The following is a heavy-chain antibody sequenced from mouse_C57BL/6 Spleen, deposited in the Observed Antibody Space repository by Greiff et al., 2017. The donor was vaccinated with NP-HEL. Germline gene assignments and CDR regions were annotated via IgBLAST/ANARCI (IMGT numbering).Heavy chain of an antibody. CDR1: GFTFTDYY. J-gene: IGHJ3*01. V-gene: IGHV7-3*01. D-gene: IGHD3-2*02. CDR2: IRNKANGYTT. Sequence: EVQLVESGGGLVQPGGSLSLSCAASGFTFTDYYMSWVRQPPGKALEWLGFIRNKANGYTTEYSATVKGRFTISRDNSQSILYLQMNALIAEDSSTYYCARYKGTAQASFFAYWGQGTLVTVSA. CDR3: ARYKGTAQASFFAY.